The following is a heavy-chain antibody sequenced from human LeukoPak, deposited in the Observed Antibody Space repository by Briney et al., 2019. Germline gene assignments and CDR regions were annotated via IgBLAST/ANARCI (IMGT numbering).Heavy chain of an antibody. CDR1: GYTFTSYG. Sequence: ASVKVSCKASGYTFTSYGISWVRQAPGQGLEWMGWISAYNGNTNYAQKLQGRVTMTTDTSTSTAYMELRSLRSDDTAVYYCARDTNYDILTGYFQFGPWGQGTLVTVSS. J-gene: IGHJ5*02. CDR2: ISAYNGNT. V-gene: IGHV1-18*01. D-gene: IGHD3-9*01. CDR3: ARDTNYDILTGYFQFGP.